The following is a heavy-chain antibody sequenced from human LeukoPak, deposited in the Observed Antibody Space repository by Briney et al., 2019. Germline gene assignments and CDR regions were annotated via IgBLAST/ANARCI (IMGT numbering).Heavy chain of an antibody. J-gene: IGHJ5*02. CDR1: GFTFSSYA. CDR2: ISYDGSNK. Sequence: GGSLRLSCPASGFTFSSYAMHWVRQAPGKGLEWVAVISYDGSNKYYADSVKGRFTISRDNSKNTLYLQMNSLRAEDTAVYYCARDKAVAEHNWFDPWGQGTLVTVSS. CDR3: ARDKAVAEHNWFDP. D-gene: IGHD6-19*01. V-gene: IGHV3-30-3*01.